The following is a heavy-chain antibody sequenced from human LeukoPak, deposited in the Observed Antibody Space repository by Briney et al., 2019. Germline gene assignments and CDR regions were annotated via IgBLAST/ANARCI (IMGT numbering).Heavy chain of an antibody. CDR1: GGSFSGYY. D-gene: IGHD5-18*01. Sequence: SSETLSLTCAVYGGSFSGYYWSWIRQPPGKGLEWIGEINHSGSTNYNPSLKSRVTISVDTSKNQFSLKLSSVTAADTAVYYCARGVDVDTAMVTAFDYWGQGTLVTVSS. J-gene: IGHJ4*02. V-gene: IGHV4-34*09. CDR3: ARGVDVDTAMVTAFDY. CDR2: INHSGST.